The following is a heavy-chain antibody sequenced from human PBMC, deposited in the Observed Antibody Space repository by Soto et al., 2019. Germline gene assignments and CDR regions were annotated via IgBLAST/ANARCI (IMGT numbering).Heavy chain of an antibody. CDR3: ARHRDIVATISY. J-gene: IGHJ4*02. Sequence: SETLSLTCTVSGGPISRYYWSWIRQPPGKGLEWIGYIYYSGSTNYNPSLKSRVTISVDTSKNQFSLKLSSVTAADTAVYYCARHRDIVATISYWGQGTLVTVSS. D-gene: IGHD5-12*01. CDR2: IYYSGST. V-gene: IGHV4-59*08. CDR1: GGPISRYY.